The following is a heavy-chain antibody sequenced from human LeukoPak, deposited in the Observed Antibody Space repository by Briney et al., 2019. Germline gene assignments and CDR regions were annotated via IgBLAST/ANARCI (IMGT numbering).Heavy chain of an antibody. CDR2: IYSGGRI. D-gene: IGHD4-11*01. V-gene: IGHV4-39*07. J-gene: IGHJ3*02. CDR1: GGSISSSSYY. CDR3: ARAPWAYGNYVHAFDI. Sequence: SETLSLTCTVSGGSISSSSYYWGWIRQPPGKGLEWIGSIYSGGRIYYNPSLKSRVSISIDTSNNHLSLKVTSVTAADTAGYYCARAPWAYGNYVHAFDIWGQGTMVTVSS.